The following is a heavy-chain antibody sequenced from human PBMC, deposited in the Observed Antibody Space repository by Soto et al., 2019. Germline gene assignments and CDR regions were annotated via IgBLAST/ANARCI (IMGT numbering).Heavy chain of an antibody. CDR1: GGTFSSYA. V-gene: IGHV1-69*06. CDR3: ARWGGMWAWYFDL. CDR2: IIPIFGTA. D-gene: IGHD3-16*01. J-gene: IGHJ2*01. Sequence: SVKGSWKASGGTFSSYAISWVRQAPGQGLEWMGGIIPIFGTANYAQKFQGRVTITADKSTSTAYMELSSLRSEDTAVYYCARWGGMWAWYFDLWGRGTLVTVSS.